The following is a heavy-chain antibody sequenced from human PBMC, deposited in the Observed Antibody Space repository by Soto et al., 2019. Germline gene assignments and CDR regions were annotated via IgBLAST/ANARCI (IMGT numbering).Heavy chain of an antibody. D-gene: IGHD5-12*01. CDR3: ARVTEEYSGYAPLSRRHYYMDV. V-gene: IGHV3-66*01. Sequence: GGSLRLSCAASGFTVSSNYMSWVRQAPGKGLEWVSVIYSGGSTYYADSVKGRLPISRDNSKNTLYLQMNSLRAEATAVYYCARVTEEYSGYAPLSRRHYYMDVWGKGTTVTVSS. J-gene: IGHJ6*03. CDR1: GFTVSSNY. CDR2: IYSGGST.